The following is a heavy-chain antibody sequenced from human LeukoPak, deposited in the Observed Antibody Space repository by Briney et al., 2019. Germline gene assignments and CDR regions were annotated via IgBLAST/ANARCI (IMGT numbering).Heavy chain of an antibody. CDR2: IRYDGSNK. V-gene: IGHV3-30*02. CDR1: GFTFSSYG. Sequence: GGSLRLSCAASGFTFSSYGMHWVRQAPGKGLEWVAFIRYDGSNKYYADSVKGRFTISRDNSKNTLYLQMNSLRAEDTAVYYCAKDPGTGTPYYFDYWGQGTLVTVSS. D-gene: IGHD1-7*01. J-gene: IGHJ4*02. CDR3: AKDPGTGTPYYFDY.